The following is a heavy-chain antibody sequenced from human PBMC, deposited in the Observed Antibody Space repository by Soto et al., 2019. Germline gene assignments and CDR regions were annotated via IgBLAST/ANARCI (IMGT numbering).Heavy chain of an antibody. V-gene: IGHV4-39*07. CDR1: GGSISSCSYY. CDR3: ARESRSWYGSIWDY. J-gene: IGHJ4*02. Sequence: SETLSLTCTVSGGSISSCSYYWGWIRQPPGKGLEWIGYIYFSGSTNYNPSLKSRVTISVDTSKNQFSLKLSSVTAADTAVYYCARESRSWYGSIWDYWGQGTLVTVSS. D-gene: IGHD6-13*01. CDR2: IYFSGST.